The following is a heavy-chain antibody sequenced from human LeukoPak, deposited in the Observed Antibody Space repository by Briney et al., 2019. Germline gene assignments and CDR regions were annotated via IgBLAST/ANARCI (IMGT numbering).Heavy chain of an antibody. J-gene: IGHJ4*02. Sequence: GGSPRLSCAASGFTFSNYAMHWVRQAPGKGLEWVSAISGGGDSTYYADSVKGRFTISRDTSKNTLYLQMNSLRAEDTAVYYCAKDRARGGATDFDYWGQGALVTVSS. CDR1: GFTFSNYA. CDR3: AKDRARGGATDFDY. V-gene: IGHV3-23*01. CDR2: ISGGGDST. D-gene: IGHD3-16*01.